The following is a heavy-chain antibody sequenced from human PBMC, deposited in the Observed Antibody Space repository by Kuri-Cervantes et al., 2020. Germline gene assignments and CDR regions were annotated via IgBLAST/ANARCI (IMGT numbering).Heavy chain of an antibody. V-gene: IGHV3-23*01. CDR2: ISGSGGST. J-gene: IGHJ4*02. CDR3: ARAGFGY. Sequence: GESLKISCVASGFSFDDFAMSWVRQAPGKGLEWVSAISGSGGSTYYADSVKGRFTISRDNSKNTLYLQMNSLRAEDTAVYYCARAGFGYWGQGTLVTVSS. CDR1: GFSFDDFA.